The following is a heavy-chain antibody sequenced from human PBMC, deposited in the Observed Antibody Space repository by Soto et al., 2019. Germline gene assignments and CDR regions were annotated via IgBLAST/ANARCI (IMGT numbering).Heavy chain of an antibody. CDR2: IYYSGST. J-gene: IGHJ3*02. V-gene: IGHV4-59*01. CDR1: GGSISSYY. Sequence: PSETLSLTCTVSGGSISSYYWSWIRQPPGKALEWIGYIYYSGSTNYNPSLKSRVTISVDTSNNQFSLELSSVTAADTAVYYCAREGYYDSSGLGLFDIWGQGTMVTVSS. CDR3: AREGYYDSSGLGLFDI. D-gene: IGHD3-22*01.